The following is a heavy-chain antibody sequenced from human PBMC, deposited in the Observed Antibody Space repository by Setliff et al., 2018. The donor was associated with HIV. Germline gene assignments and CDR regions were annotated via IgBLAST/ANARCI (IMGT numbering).Heavy chain of an antibody. CDR3: VIFYIVTPVDVRDY. D-gene: IGHD2-21*01. CDR2: INRSGST. CDR1: GGSLSGHF. V-gene: IGHV4-34*01. J-gene: IGHJ4*02. Sequence: SETLSLTCAVYGGSLSGHFWSWIRQPPGKGLEWIGEINRSGSTNYNSSLKSRVTISGDTSENQFSLNVNSVTAADTAVYYCVIFYIVTPVDVRDYWGQGSLVTVSS.